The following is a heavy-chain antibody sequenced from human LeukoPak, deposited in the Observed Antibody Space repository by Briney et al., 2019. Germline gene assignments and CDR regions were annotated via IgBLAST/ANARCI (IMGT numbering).Heavy chain of an antibody. D-gene: IGHD3-22*01. CDR2: INPNSGGT. CDR3: ARVRDYYDSSGYYIDY. V-gene: IGHV1-2*02. J-gene: IGHJ4*02. Sequence: GASVKVSCKASGYTFTGYYMHWVRQAPGQGLEWMGWINPNSGGTNYAQKFQGRVTMTRDTSISTAYMELSRLRPDDTAVYYCARVRDYYDSSGYYIDYWGQGTLVTVSS. CDR1: GYTFTGYY.